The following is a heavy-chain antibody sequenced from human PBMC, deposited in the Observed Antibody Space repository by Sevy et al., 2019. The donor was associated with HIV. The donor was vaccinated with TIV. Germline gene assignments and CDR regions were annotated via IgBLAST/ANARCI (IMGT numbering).Heavy chain of an antibody. CDR1: GGSFSGYY. J-gene: IGHJ4*02. D-gene: IGHD6-13*01. CDR2: INHSGST. CDR3: ARGGAQWSSSWYFGRWRYFDY. Sequence: SETLSLTCAVYGGSFSGYYWSWIRQPPGKGLEWIGEINHSGSTNYNPSLKSRVTISVDTSKNQFSLKLSSVTAADTAVYYCARGGAQWSSSWYFGRWRYFDYWGQGTLVTVSS. V-gene: IGHV4-34*01.